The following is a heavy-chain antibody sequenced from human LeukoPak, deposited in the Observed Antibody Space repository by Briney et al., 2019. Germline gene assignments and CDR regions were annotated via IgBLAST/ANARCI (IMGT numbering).Heavy chain of an antibody. D-gene: IGHD6-6*01. J-gene: IGHJ6*03. Sequence: GASVKVSCKASGYTFTSYGISWVRQAPGQGLEWMGWISAYNGNTNYAQKLQGRVTMTTDTSTSTAYMELRSLRSDDTAVYYCASVEQGWQLVVGGDYYYYMDVWGKGTTVTVSS. CDR2: ISAYNGNT. CDR3: ASVEQGWQLVVGGDYYYYMDV. CDR1: GYTFTSYG. V-gene: IGHV1-18*01.